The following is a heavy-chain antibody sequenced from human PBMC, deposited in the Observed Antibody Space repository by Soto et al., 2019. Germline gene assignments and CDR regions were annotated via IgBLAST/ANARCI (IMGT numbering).Heavy chain of an antibody. J-gene: IGHJ4*02. CDR1: GGTFSSYA. Sequence: QVQLVQSGAEVKKPGSSVKVSCKASGGTFSSYAISWVRQAPGQGLEWMGGIIPIFGTANYAQKFQGRVTITADESTSTAYMELSSLRSEDTAVYYCARERAPGPTVTTKGYYFDYWGQGTLVTVSS. CDR2: IIPIFGTA. V-gene: IGHV1-69*01. D-gene: IGHD4-17*01. CDR3: ARERAPGPTVTTKGYYFDY.